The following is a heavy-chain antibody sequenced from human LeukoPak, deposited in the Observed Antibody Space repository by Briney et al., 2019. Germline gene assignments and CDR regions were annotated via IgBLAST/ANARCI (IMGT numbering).Heavy chain of an antibody. V-gene: IGHV5-51*01. Sequence: GESLKISGKGSGYSFTSYWIAGVPQMPGKGLEWMGIIYPGDPDTRYGPSFQGQVTISADKSISTAYLQWSSLKASDTAMYYCARHSSSYYDFWSGYYTGMSGDAFDIWGQGTMVTVSS. D-gene: IGHD3-3*01. CDR2: IYPGDPDT. CDR1: GYSFTSYW. J-gene: IGHJ3*02. CDR3: ARHSSSYYDFWSGYYTGMSGDAFDI.